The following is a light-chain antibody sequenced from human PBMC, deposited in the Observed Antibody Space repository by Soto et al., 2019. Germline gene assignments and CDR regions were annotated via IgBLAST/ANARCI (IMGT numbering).Light chain of an antibody. CDR1: SSDVGGYNF. V-gene: IGLV2-8*01. CDR2: EVN. CDR3: SSHAGSINLI. J-gene: IGLJ2*01. Sequence: QSALTQPPSASGSPGQSVTISCTGTSSDVGGYNFVSWYQQHPGKAPKLMIYEVNKRPSGVPDRFFGSKSGNTASLTVSGLQAEDEADYYCSSHAGSINLIFGGGTKLTVL.